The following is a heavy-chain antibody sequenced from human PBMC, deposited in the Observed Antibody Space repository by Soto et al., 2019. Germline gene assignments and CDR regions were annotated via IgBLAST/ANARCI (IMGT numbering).Heavy chain of an antibody. V-gene: IGHV3-23*01. CDR1: GFSFSDYA. Sequence: LRLSYKASGFSFSDYAMTWVRQAPGKGLEWVSVISGSGDNTFYAASVKGRFAISRDNSKNVLYLQMNSLSADDAAVYFCAKGRAITVYGVDIRFDYWGRGTTVTVSS. CDR3: AKGRAITVYGVDIRFDY. D-gene: IGHD3-3*01. CDR2: ISGSGDNT. J-gene: IGHJ4*01.